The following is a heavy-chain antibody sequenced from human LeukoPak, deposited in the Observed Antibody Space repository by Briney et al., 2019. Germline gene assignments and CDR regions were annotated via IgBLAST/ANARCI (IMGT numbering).Heavy chain of an antibody. J-gene: IGHJ4*02. Sequence: PGGSLRLSCAASRFTFRNYGMHWVRQAPGKGLEWVAVIWYDGSNKYYADSVQGRFTISRDNSKNTVDLQINSLRAEDTAVYYCARDPGAINSHWGQGTLVTVSS. CDR3: ARDPGAINSH. CDR1: RFTFRNYG. CDR2: IWYDGSNK. D-gene: IGHD4/OR15-4a*01. V-gene: IGHV3-33*01.